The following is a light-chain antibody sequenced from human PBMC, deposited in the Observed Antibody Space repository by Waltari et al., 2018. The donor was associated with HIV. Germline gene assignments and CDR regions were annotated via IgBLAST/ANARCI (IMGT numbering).Light chain of an antibody. V-gene: IGLV3-10*01. J-gene: IGLJ1*01. Sequence: SSELTQPPSLSVSPGRVARCTCSGDVLPKQYVHWYQQRSGQQARLVIFEDDKRPSGIPERFSGSSSGTVATLTISGAQVEDEADYYCYSKDSNDKRGVFGTGTRVTVL. CDR2: EDD. CDR3: YSKDSNDKRGV. CDR1: VLPKQY.